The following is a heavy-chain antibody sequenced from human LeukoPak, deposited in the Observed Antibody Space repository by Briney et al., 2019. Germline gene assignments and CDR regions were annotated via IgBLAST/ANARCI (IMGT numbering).Heavy chain of an antibody. CDR2: ISWNSGSI. D-gene: IGHD3-22*01. CDR3: AKDRWGNYYDSSGYLNDAFDI. Sequence: PGRSLRLSCAASGFTFDDHAMHWVRQAPGKGLEWVSGISWNSGSIGYADSVKGRFTISRDNAKNSLYLQMNSLRAEDTALYYCAKDRWGNYYDSSGYLNDAFDIWGQGTMVTVSS. V-gene: IGHV3-9*01. J-gene: IGHJ3*02. CDR1: GFTFDDHA.